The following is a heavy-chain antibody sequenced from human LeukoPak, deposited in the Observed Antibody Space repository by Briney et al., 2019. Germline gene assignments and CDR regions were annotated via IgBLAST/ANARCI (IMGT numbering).Heavy chain of an antibody. D-gene: IGHD3-10*01. CDR3: ARHRSLDY. CDR2: IYPDDSVT. V-gene: IGHV5-51*01. J-gene: IGHJ4*02. CDR1: GYSFSSYY. Sequence: PGESLKISCKTSGYSFSSYYIGWVRQMPGKGLEWMGIIYPDDSVTRYGPSFQGQVTFSVDKSISTAYLPWSSLKASDTAMYYCARHRSLDYWGQGTLVTVSS.